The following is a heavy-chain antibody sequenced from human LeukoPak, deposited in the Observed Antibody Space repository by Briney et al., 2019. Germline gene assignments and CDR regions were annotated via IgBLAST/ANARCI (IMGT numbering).Heavy chain of an antibody. CDR1: GGSFSGYY. CDR2: INHSGST. CDR3: ARGRAAAAGDY. J-gene: IGHJ4*02. D-gene: IGHD6-13*01. Sequence: SETLSLTCAVYGGSFSGYYWSWIRQPPGKGLEWIGEINHSGSTNYNPSLKSRVTISVDTSKNQFSLKLSSVTAADTAVYYCARGRAAAAGDYWGQGTLVTVSS. V-gene: IGHV4-34*01.